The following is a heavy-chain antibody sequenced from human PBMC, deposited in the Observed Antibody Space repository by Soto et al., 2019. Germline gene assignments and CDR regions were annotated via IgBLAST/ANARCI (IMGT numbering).Heavy chain of an antibody. CDR1: GFTFSSYA. J-gene: IGHJ4*02. CDR2: ISGTGTTT. V-gene: IGHV3-23*01. D-gene: IGHD2-8*01. CDR3: VKAVYLLDFDY. Sequence: GGPLKLSCAASGFTFSSYAMTWVRQAPGKGLEWVSTISGTGTTTYYADSVKGRFTISRDNSKNTLYLQMNSLRTEDTAVYYCVKAVYLLDFDYWGQGTLVTVSS.